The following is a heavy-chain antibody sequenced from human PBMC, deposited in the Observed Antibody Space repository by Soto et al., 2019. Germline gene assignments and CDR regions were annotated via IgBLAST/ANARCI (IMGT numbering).Heavy chain of an antibody. CDR1: GFTFSSYA. D-gene: IGHD3-10*01. Sequence: PGGSLRLSCAASGFTFSSYAMSWVRQAPGKGLEWVSAISGSGGSTYYADSVKGRFTISRDNSKNTLYLQMNSLRDEDTAVYYCAKDLYYYGSGSAREYYCMDVWGKGTTVTVSS. CDR3: AKDLYYYGSGSAREYYCMDV. CDR2: ISGSGGST. V-gene: IGHV3-23*01. J-gene: IGHJ6*03.